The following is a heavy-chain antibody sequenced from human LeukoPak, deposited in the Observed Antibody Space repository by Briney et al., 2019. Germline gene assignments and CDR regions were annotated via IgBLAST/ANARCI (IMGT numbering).Heavy chain of an antibody. J-gene: IGHJ4*02. CDR2: INPSGGST. CDR1: GYTFTTYY. CDR3: ARDRSPNIAEVFDC. V-gene: IGHV1-46*01. Sequence: ASVKVSCKASGYTFTTYYIHWVRQAPGQGLEWMGIINPSGGSTTYAQRFQGRVTMTRDTSTNTAYMELSSLRSEDTAVYYCARDRSPNIAEVFDCWGQGTLVIVSS. D-gene: IGHD1/OR15-1a*01.